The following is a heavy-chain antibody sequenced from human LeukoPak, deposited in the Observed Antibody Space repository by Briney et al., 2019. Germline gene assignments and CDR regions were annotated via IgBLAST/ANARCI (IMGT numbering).Heavy chain of an antibody. J-gene: IGHJ3*02. CDR1: GGSISSGSYY. CDR3: ARDPAYGDYGIAFDI. CDR2: IYTSGST. Sequence: SETLSLTCTVSGGSISSGSYYWSWLRQPAGKGLEWIGGIYTSGSTNYNPSLKSRVTISVDTSKNQFSLKLSSVTAADTAVYYCARDPAYGDYGIAFDIWGQGTMVTVSS. V-gene: IGHV4-61*02. D-gene: IGHD4-17*01.